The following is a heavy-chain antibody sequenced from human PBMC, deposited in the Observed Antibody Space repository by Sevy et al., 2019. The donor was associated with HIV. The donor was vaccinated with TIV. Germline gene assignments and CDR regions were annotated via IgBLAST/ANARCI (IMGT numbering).Heavy chain of an antibody. J-gene: IGHJ4*02. CDR2: ISYDGSNK. V-gene: IGHV3-30-3*01. CDR3: ARATSWYEVDY. D-gene: IGHD6-13*01. CDR1: GFTFSSYA. Sequence: GGSLRLSCAASGFTFSSYAMHWVRQAPGKGLEWVEVISYDGSNKYYADSVKGRFTIYRDNSKNTLYLQMNSLRAEDRAVYYCARATSWYEVDYWGQGTLVTVSS.